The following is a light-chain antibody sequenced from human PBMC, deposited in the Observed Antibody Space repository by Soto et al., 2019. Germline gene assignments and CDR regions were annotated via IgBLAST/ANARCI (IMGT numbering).Light chain of an antibody. CDR3: QYYGSSPFT. Sequence: EIVLTQSPGTLSLSPGERATLSCRASQSVSGSYLGWYQQKPGLAPRLLMYGASNRATGNPERFSGSGSGTDFTLTLSRLEHDDFAVYYCQYYGSSPFTFGPGTKVDIK. CDR1: QSVSGSY. J-gene: IGKJ3*01. CDR2: GAS. V-gene: IGKV3-20*01.